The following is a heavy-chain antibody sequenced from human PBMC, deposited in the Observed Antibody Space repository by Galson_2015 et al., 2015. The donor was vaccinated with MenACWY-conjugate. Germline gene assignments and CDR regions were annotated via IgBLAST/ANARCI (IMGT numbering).Heavy chain of an antibody. D-gene: IGHD6-6*01. CDR2: IYSAGST. CDR3: ARDRFEVKLGALDI. Sequence: SLRLSCAASGFTVSSNYMNWVRQAPGKGLEWVSVIYSAGSTYYADSVKGRFTISRDNSKNTLYLQMNSLRTEDTAVYYCARDRFEVKLGALDIWGQGTMVTVSS. CDR1: GFTVSSNY. V-gene: IGHV3-66*02. J-gene: IGHJ3*02.